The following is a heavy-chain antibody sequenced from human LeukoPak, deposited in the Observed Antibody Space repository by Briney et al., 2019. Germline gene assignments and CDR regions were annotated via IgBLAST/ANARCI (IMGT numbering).Heavy chain of an antibody. CDR1: GYTFTSYD. D-gene: IGHD6-13*01. CDR2: MNPNSGNT. CDR3: ARDSGYSSSWYLPYFDY. V-gene: IGHV1-8*01. J-gene: IGHJ4*02. Sequence: ASVKVSCKASGYTFTSYDINWVRQATGQGLEWMGWMNPNSGNTGYAQKFQGRVTMTRDTSISTAYMELSRLRSDDTAVYYCARDSGYSSSWYLPYFDYWGQGTLVTVSS.